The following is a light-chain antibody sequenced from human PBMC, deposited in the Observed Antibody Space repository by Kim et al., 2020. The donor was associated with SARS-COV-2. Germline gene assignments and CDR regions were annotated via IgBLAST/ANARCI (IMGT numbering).Light chain of an antibody. CDR3: NSRDSNDNVV. J-gene: IGLJ2*01. V-gene: IGLV3-19*01. CDR1: SLRSYY. CDR2: GKN. Sequence: SSELTQDPAVYVALGQTVRITCQGDSLRSYYATWYQQKPGQAPVVVIYGKNNRPSGIADRFSGSSSGNTASLTITGNQAGDEADYYCNSRDSNDNVVFGG.